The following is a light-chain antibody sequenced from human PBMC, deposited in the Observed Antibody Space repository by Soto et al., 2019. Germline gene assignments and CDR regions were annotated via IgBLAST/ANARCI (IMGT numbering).Light chain of an antibody. CDR3: QQYGSSPT. Sequence: VMTHAPATLSVSPCERATLSCRAGQSVRSNLAWYQQRPGQAPRLLIYGASTRATGIPARFSGSGSGTEFTLTISSLQSEDFAVYYCQQYGSSPTFGEGTRLEIK. CDR2: GAS. CDR1: QSVRSN. J-gene: IGKJ5*01. V-gene: IGKV3D-15*02.